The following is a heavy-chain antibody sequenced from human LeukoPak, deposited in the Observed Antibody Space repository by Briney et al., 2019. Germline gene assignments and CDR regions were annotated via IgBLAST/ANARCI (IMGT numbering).Heavy chain of an antibody. J-gene: IGHJ4*02. Sequence: SETLSLTCTVSGGSISSSSYYWGWIRQPPGKGLEWIGSIYYSGSTYYNPPLKSRVTISVDTSKNQFSLKLSSVTAADTAVYYCARLKGPPGYFDYWGQGTLVTVSS. CDR3: ARLKGPPGYFDY. CDR1: GGSISSSSYY. V-gene: IGHV4-39*01. CDR2: IYYSGST.